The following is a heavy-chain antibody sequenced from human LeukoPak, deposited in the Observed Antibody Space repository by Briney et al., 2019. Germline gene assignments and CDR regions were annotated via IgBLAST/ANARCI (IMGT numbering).Heavy chain of an antibody. D-gene: IGHD6-13*01. CDR2: IYYSGST. CDR1: GFTFSIYW. J-gene: IGHJ6*03. Sequence: GSLRLSCAASGFTFSIYWMSWIRQPPGKGLEWIGYIYYSGSTKYNPSLKSRVTISVDTSKNQFSLKLSSVTAADTAVYYCARTTEAHSWRTRYYDYYMDVWGKGTTVTVSS. CDR3: ARTTEAHSWRTRYYDYYMDV. V-gene: IGHV4-59*01.